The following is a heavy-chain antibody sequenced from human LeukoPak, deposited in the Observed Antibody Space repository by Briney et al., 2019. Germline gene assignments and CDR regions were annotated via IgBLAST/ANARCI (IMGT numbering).Heavy chain of an antibody. CDR3: ARDILATSIAAPYY. V-gene: IGHV4-39*07. J-gene: IGHJ4*02. Sequence: PSETLSLTCTVSGGSISSSSYYWGWIRQPPGKGLEWIGSIYYSGSTYYNPSLKSRVTMSVDTSKNQFSLRLSSVNVADTAVYYCARDILATSIAAPYYWGQGTLVTVSS. CDR2: IYYSGST. CDR1: GGSISSSSYY. D-gene: IGHD6-13*01.